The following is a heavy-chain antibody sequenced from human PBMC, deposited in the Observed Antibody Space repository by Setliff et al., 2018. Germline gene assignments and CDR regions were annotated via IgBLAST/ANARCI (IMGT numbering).Heavy chain of an antibody. CDR1: GFTLTSYP. V-gene: IGHV1-3*01. D-gene: IGHD3-3*01. CDR3: ARDTYIGDFWSGYYIQGQFDP. J-gene: IGHJ5*02. CDR2: INPDNGNR. Sequence: GASVKVSCKASGFTLTSYPIHWVRQAPGQRLEWMGWINPDNGNRKYSQRFQGRVTITRDTSASTVFLELSTLRSEDTAVYYCARDTYIGDFWSGYYIQGQFDPWGQGTLVTVSS.